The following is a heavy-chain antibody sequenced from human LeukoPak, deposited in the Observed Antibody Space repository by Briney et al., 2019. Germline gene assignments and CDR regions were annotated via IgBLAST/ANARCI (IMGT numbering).Heavy chain of an antibody. J-gene: IGHJ5*02. CDR1: GGSISSYY. D-gene: IGHD5-24*01. CDR3: AREMATIEMGDWFDP. Sequence: SETLSLTCTVSGGSISSYYWSWIRQPPGKGLEWIGYIYYSGSTNYNPSLKSRVTISVDTSKNQFSLKLSSVTAADTAVYYCAREMATIEMGDWFDPWGQGTLVTVSS. V-gene: IGHV4-59*01. CDR2: IYYSGST.